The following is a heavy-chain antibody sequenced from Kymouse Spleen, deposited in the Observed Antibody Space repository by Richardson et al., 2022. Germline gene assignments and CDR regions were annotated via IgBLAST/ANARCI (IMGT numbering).Heavy chain of an antibody. CDR3: ASITMVRGVMDYYYYGMDV. Sequence: QVQLVESGGGVVQPGRSLRLSCAASGFTFSSYGMHWVRQAPGKGLEWVAVISYDGSNKYYADSVKGRFTISRDNSKNTLYLQMNSLRAEDTAVYYCASITMVRGVMDYYYYGMDVWGQGTTVTVSS. CDR1: GFTFSSYG. J-gene: IGHJ6*02. CDR2: ISYDGSNK. V-gene: IGHV3-30*18. D-gene: IGHD3-10*01.